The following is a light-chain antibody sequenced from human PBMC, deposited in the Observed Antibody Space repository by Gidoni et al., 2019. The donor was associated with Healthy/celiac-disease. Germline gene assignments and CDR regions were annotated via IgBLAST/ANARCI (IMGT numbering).Light chain of an antibody. Sequence: HSALTQPPFASGSPGQSVTLSCSGTSSDVGGDNYDSWYQQHPGKAPKLMIYEVSKRPSGVPDRFSGSKSGNTASLTVSGRQAEDEADYYCSSYAGSNFYVFGTGTKVTVL. CDR3: SSYAGSNFYV. CDR1: SSDVGGDNY. V-gene: IGLV2-8*01. CDR2: EVS. J-gene: IGLJ1*01.